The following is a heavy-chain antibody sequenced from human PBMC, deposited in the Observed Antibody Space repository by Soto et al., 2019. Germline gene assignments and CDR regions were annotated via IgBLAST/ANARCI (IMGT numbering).Heavy chain of an antibody. CDR1: GGSISSGGYY. J-gene: IGHJ6*02. Sequence: SETLSLTCTVSGGSISSGGYYWSWIRQHPGKGLEWIGYIYYSGSTYYNPSLKSRVTISVDTSKNQFSLKLGSVTAADTAVYYCASSHGGYSSRGPVGYGMDVWGQGTTVTVSS. CDR2: IYYSGST. V-gene: IGHV4-31*03. D-gene: IGHD6-13*01. CDR3: ASSHGGYSSRGPVGYGMDV.